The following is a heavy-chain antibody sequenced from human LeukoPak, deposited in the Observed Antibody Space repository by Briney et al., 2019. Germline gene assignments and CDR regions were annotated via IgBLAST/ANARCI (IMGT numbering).Heavy chain of an antibody. Sequence: SETLSLTCTVSGGSISSYYWSWIRQPPGKGLEWIGYIYYSGSTNYNPSLKGRVTISVDTSKNQFSLKLSSVTAADTAVYYCARVSYSSGWYLDYWGQGTLVTVSS. V-gene: IGHV4-59*01. CDR2: IYYSGST. CDR1: GGSISSYY. CDR3: ARVSYSSGWYLDY. D-gene: IGHD6-19*01. J-gene: IGHJ4*02.